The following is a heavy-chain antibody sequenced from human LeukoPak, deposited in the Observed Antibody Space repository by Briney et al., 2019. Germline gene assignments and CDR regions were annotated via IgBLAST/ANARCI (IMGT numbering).Heavy chain of an antibody. CDR1: GGSISSTSYY. V-gene: IGHV4-39*02. J-gene: IGHJ3*02. Sequence: PSETLSLTCTVSGGSISSTSYYWGWIRQPPGKGLEWIGSIYYSWDTYYNPSLKSRVTISVDTSKNQFSLKLSSVTAADTAVYYCARESYYDSSGYSHDAFDIWGQGTMVTVSS. CDR2: IYYSWDT. D-gene: IGHD3-22*01. CDR3: ARESYYDSSGYSHDAFDI.